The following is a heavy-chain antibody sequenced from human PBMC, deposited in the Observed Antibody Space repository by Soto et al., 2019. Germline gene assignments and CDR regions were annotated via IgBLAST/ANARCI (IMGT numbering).Heavy chain of an antibody. CDR1: GFTFNTYW. CDR2: IIQDGSEK. D-gene: IGHD2-2*01. CDR3: ARDSGVVPAAIVAAPGATLILFDY. Sequence: EVQLVESGGGLVQPGGSLRLSCAASGFTFNTYWMTWVRQAPGKGLEWVANIIQDGSEKYYVDSVKGRFTISRDNAKNSLYLQMNSLRAEDTAVYFCARDSGVVPAAIVAAPGATLILFDYWGQGTLVTVAS. V-gene: IGHV3-7*03. J-gene: IGHJ4*02.